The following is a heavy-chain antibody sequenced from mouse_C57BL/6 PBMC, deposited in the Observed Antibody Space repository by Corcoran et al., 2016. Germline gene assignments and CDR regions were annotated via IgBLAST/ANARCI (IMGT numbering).Heavy chain of an antibody. CDR1: GYTFTDYY. V-gene: IGHV1-26*01. Sequence: EVQLQQSGPELVKPGASVKISCKASGYTFTDYYMNWVKQSHGKSLEWIGDINPNNGGTSYNQKFKGKATLTVDKSSSTAYMELRSLTSEDSAVYYCARWLPYWYFDVWGTGTTVTVSS. CDR3: ARWLPYWYFDV. D-gene: IGHD2-2*01. J-gene: IGHJ1*03. CDR2: INPNNGGT.